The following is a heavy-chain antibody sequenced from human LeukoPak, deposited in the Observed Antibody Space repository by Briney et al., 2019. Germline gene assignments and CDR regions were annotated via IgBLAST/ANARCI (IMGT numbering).Heavy chain of an antibody. Sequence: ASVKVSCKVSGYTLTELSMHWVRQAPGKGLEWMGGFDPEDGETIYAQKFQGRVTMTEDTSTDTAYMELSSLRSEDTAVYYCAIPYYDFFSGAFDIWGQGTMVTVSS. J-gene: IGHJ3*02. V-gene: IGHV1-24*01. CDR1: GYTLTELS. D-gene: IGHD3-3*01. CDR3: AIPYYDFFSGAFDI. CDR2: FDPEDGET.